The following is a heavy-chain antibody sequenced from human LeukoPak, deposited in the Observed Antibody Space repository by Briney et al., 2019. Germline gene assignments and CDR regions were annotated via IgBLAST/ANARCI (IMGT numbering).Heavy chain of an antibody. Sequence: SETLSLTCAVSGGSIRSSNWWSWVRQPPGKGLEWIGEIYHSGNTNYNPSLKSRVTMLLDKSKNQFSLKLTSVTAADTAVYYCAREAAGQWFDPWGQGTLVTVSS. D-gene: IGHD6-25*01. V-gene: IGHV4-4*02. CDR1: GGSIRSSNW. CDR2: IYHSGNT. CDR3: AREAAGQWFDP. J-gene: IGHJ5*02.